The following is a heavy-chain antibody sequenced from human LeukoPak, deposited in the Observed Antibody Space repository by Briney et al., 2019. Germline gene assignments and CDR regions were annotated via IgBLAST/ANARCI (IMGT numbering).Heavy chain of an antibody. CDR1: GGSISSGGYS. CDR2: NYHSGST. J-gene: IGHJ4*02. V-gene: IGHV4-30-2*01. CDR3: ARADDSSGYYYFDY. Sequence: PSQTLSLTCAVSGGSISSGGYSWSWVRQPPGKGLEWIGYNYHSGSTYYNPSLKSRVTISVDRSKNQFSLKLSSVTAADTAVYYCARADDSSGYYYFDYWGQGTLVTVSS. D-gene: IGHD3-22*01.